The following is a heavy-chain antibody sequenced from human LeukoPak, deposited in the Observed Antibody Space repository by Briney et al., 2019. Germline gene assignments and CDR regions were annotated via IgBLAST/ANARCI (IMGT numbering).Heavy chain of an antibody. Sequence: WETLPLTCAVYGGSFSCYYWSWVRQPPGKGLEWVGYIYYSGSTNYNPSLKSRLTTSVDTSKNQFSLKLSSVTAADTAVYYCARTTEAHSWRTRYYDYYMDVWGKGTTVTVSS. CDR1: GGSFSCYY. D-gene: IGHD6-13*01. J-gene: IGHJ6*03. CDR2: IYYSGST. V-gene: IGHV4-59*01. CDR3: ARTTEAHSWRTRYYDYYMDV.